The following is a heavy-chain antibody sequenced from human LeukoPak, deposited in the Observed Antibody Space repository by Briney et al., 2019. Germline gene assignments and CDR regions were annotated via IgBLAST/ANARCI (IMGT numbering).Heavy chain of an antibody. Sequence: GESLKISCKGSGYSFTNYWIGWVRQVPGKGLEWMGIIYPGDSDTRYTPSLQGQVTISADKSISTAYLQWSSLKASDTAMYYCAMRDSSGYSFDYWGQGTLVTVSS. J-gene: IGHJ4*02. CDR3: AMRDSSGYSFDY. D-gene: IGHD3-22*01. V-gene: IGHV5-51*01. CDR2: IYPGDSDT. CDR1: GYSFTNYW.